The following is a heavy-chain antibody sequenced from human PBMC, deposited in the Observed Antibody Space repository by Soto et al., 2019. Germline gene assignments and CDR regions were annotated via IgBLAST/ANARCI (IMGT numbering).Heavy chain of an antibody. V-gene: IGHV4-30-2*01. CDR2: IYHSGST. D-gene: IGHD7-27*01. CDR3: ARDNRLGTIDY. Sequence: PSETLSLTCAVSGGSISSGCYSWSWTRQPPGKGLEWIGYIYHSGSTYYNPSLKSRVTISVDRSKNQFSLKLSSVTAADTAVYYCARDNRLGTIDYWGQGTLVTVSS. J-gene: IGHJ4*02. CDR1: GGSISSGCYS.